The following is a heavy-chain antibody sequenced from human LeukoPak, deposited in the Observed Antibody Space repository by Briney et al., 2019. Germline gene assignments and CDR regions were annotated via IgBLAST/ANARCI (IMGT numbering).Heavy chain of an antibody. J-gene: IGHJ4*02. D-gene: IGHD6-19*01. CDR2: IRSKAYGGTT. Sequence: GRSLRLSCTASGFTFGDYAMSWVRQAPGRGLEWVSFIRSKAYGGTTEYAASVKGRFSISRGDSKSIAYLQMNSLKTEDTAVYYCTRLSLGGWYPSYWGQGTLVTVSS. CDR1: GFTFGDYA. CDR3: TRLSLGGWYPSY. V-gene: IGHV3-49*04.